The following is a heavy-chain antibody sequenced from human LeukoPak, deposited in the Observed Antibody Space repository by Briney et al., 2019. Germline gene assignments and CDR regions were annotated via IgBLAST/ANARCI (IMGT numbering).Heavy chain of an antibody. CDR1: GGSISSSSYY. CDR3: ARDRSPAPGRSYGRGHFDY. D-gene: IGHD5-18*01. Sequence: SETLSLTCTVSGGSISSSSYYWGWIRQPPGKGLEWIGSIDYSGNTYYNPSLKSRVTISGDTSKNQFSLRLSSVTAADTAVYYCARDRSPAPGRSYGRGHFDYWGQGTLVTVSA. CDR2: IDYSGNT. J-gene: IGHJ4*02. V-gene: IGHV4-39*07.